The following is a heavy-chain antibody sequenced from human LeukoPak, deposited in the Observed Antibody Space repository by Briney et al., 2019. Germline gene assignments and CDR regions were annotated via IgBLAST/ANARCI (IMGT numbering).Heavy chain of an antibody. CDR3: AELGITMIGGV. CDR2: ISSGNNYI. V-gene: IGHV3-21*01. D-gene: IGHD3-10*02. J-gene: IGHJ6*04. CDR1: GFTFSSYC. Sequence: GGSLRLSCAASGFTFSSYCMNWVRQAPGKGLEWVSSISSGNNYIYYADSVKGRFTISRDNAKNSLYLQMNSLRAEDTAVYYCAELGITMIGGVWGKGTTVTISS.